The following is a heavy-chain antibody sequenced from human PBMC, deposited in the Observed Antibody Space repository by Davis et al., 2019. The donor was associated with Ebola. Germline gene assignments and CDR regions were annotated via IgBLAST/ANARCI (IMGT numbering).Heavy chain of an antibody. J-gene: IGHJ4*02. CDR3: ARGTVGGTLDY. V-gene: IGHV3-21*01. Sequence: GESLKISCAASGFTFSSYSMNWVRQAPGKGLEWVSSISSSSSYIYYADSVKGRFTISRDNSKNTLYLQMGSLRAEDMAVYYCARGTVGGTLDYWGQGTLVTVSS. CDR2: ISSSSSYI. D-gene: IGHD1-26*01. CDR1: GFTFSSYS.